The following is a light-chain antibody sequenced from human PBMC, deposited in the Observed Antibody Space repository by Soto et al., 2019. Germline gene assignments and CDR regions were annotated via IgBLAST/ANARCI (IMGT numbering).Light chain of an antibody. CDR1: QKVSPW. V-gene: IGKV1-5*01. CDR3: QQYDSYWGT. CDR2: DVS. Sequence: DIRMTQSPSTLSASVGDSVTITCRASQKVSPWLAWYQQKAGKAPKLLIYDVSSLKRGVPSRFSGSGSGTEFTRTISSVQSDDFATYYCQQYDSYWGTFGQGTKVEFK. J-gene: IGKJ1*01.